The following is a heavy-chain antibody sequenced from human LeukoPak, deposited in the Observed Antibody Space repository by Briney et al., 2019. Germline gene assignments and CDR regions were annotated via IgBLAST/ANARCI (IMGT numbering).Heavy chain of an antibody. CDR1: GFTFSSYE. J-gene: IGHJ5*02. D-gene: IGHD3-10*01. Sequence: GGSLRLSCAASGFTFSSYEMNWVRQAPGKGLEWISYISSGSNTIYYADSVKGRFTISRDNAKSSLYLQMNSLRAEDTAVYYCARAGHMVRGVYNWFDPWDQGTLVTVSS. CDR2: ISSGSNTI. CDR3: ARAGHMVRGVYNWFDP. V-gene: IGHV3-48*01.